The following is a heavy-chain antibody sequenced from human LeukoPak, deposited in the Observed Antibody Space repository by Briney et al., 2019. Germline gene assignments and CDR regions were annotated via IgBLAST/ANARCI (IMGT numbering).Heavy chain of an antibody. J-gene: IGHJ4*02. CDR1: GFTFSSYW. CDR3: ARRRTIGDYDY. Sequence: GGSLRLSCAASGFTFSSYWMHWVRQAPGKGLVWVSGISSDGSNKDYADSVKGRFTISRDNAKNTLYLQMNSLRAEDTSVYYSARRRTIGDYDYWGQGTLVTVSS. D-gene: IGHD3-16*01. CDR2: ISSDGSNK. V-gene: IGHV3-74*01.